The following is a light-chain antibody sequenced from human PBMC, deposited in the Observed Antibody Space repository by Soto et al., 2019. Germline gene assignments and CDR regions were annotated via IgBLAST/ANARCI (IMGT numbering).Light chain of an antibody. Sequence: EIVMTQSPATLSVSPGERATLSCRASPSVSSNLAWYQQKPGQVPRLLIYGASTRATGIPARFSGSGSGTEFNLTISSLQSEDFAVYYCQQYNNWPFTFGPGTKVDIK. CDR2: GAS. CDR3: QQYNNWPFT. CDR1: PSVSSN. J-gene: IGKJ3*01. V-gene: IGKV3D-15*01.